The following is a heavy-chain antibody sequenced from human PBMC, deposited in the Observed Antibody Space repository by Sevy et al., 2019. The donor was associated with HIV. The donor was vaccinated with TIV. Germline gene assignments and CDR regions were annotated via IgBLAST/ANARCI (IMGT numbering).Heavy chain of an antibody. D-gene: IGHD3-3*01. Sequence: GGSLRLSCAASGFTFSSYWMSWVRQAPGKGLEWVSYISSSGSTIYYADSVKGRFTISRDNAKNSLYLQMNSLRAEDTAVYYCARDLSSLTIFGVVIMDYYYYGMDVWGQGTTVTVSS. J-gene: IGHJ6*02. V-gene: IGHV3-48*04. CDR1: GFTFSSYW. CDR3: ARDLSSLTIFGVVIMDYYYYGMDV. CDR2: ISSSGSTI.